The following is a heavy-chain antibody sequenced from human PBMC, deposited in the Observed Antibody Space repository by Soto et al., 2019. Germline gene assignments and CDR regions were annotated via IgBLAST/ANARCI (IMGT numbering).Heavy chain of an antibody. J-gene: IGHJ6*01. CDR1: GYSFTSYW. CDR3: TWRKQLSVGYYYGMDV. CDR2: IDPSDSYT. D-gene: IGHD5-18*01. V-gene: IGHV5-10-1*01. Sequence: GESLKISCKGSGYSFTSYWISWVRQMPGKGLEWMGRIDPSDSYTNYHPSFQGHVTISADKSISTAYLQWSSLEASDTAMYYCTWRKQLSVGYYYGMDVWGQGTTVTVSS.